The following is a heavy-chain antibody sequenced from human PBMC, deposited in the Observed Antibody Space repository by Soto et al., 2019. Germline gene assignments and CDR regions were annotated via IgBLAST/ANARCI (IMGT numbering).Heavy chain of an antibody. Sequence: PSETLSLTCAVYGGSFSGYYWSWIRQLPGKGLEWIGEINHSGSTNYNPSLKSRVTISVDTSKNQFSLKLSSVTAADTAVYYCARGSLLLRYFGPPYYYGMDVWGQGTTVTVSS. CDR2: INHSGST. D-gene: IGHD3-9*01. V-gene: IGHV4-34*01. J-gene: IGHJ6*02. CDR3: ARGSLLLRYFGPPYYYGMDV. CDR1: GGSFSGYY.